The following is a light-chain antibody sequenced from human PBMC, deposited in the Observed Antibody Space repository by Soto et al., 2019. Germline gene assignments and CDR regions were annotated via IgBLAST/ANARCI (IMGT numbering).Light chain of an antibody. Sequence: EILLTQSPGTLSSSPGERATLSCRASQSVSSSYLACHQQKPGQAPRLIIDGASSRATGLPDRFSGSGSGTDFTLTISRLQPEDSAFYCCQQYSSSPATFGQGTRLEIK. J-gene: IGKJ5*01. CDR1: QSVSSSY. CDR3: QQYSSSPAT. V-gene: IGKV3-20*01. CDR2: GAS.